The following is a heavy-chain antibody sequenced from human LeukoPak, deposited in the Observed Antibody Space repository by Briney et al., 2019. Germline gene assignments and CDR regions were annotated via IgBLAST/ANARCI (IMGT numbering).Heavy chain of an antibody. CDR1: GGSISGYY. Sequence: SETLSLTCTVSGGSISGYYWSWIRQPPGKGLEWIGYVFYSGNTNYNPSLKGRVTISVDTSKNQFSLKLSSVTAADTAVYYCARHIRPDYWGQGTLVTVSS. CDR3: ARHIRPDY. V-gene: IGHV4-59*08. J-gene: IGHJ4*02. CDR2: VFYSGNT.